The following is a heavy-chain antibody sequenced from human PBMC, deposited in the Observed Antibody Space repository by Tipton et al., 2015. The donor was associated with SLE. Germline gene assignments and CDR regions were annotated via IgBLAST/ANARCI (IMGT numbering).Heavy chain of an antibody. CDR1: GGSISSSNW. Sequence: TLSLTCAVSGGSISSSNWWSWVRQPPGKGLEWIGEIYHSGSTNYNPSLKSRVTISVDKSKNQFSLKLSSVTAADTAVYYCARRKTVATTGRIGDGLDVWGQGTTVTVSS. V-gene: IGHV4-4*02. J-gene: IGHJ6*02. D-gene: IGHD5-12*01. CDR3: ARRKTVATTGRIGDGLDV. CDR2: IYHSGST.